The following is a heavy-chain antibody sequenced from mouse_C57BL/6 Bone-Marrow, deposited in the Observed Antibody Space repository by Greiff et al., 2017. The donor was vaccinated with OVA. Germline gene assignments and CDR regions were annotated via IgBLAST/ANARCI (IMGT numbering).Heavy chain of an antibody. CDR1: GYTFTNYW. Sequence: QVQLKESGAELVRPGTSVKMSCKASGYTFTNYWIGWAKQRPGHGLEWIGDIYPGGGYTTYNEKFKGKATLTADKSSSTAYMQFSSLTSEDSAIYYCAREVLRGNYFDYWGQGTTLTVSS. V-gene: IGHV1-63*01. J-gene: IGHJ2*01. CDR3: AREVLRGNYFDY. D-gene: IGHD1-1*01. CDR2: IYPGGGYT.